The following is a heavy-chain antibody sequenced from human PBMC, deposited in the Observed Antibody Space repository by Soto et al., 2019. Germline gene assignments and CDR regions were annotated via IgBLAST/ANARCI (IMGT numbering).Heavy chain of an antibody. J-gene: IGHJ6*02. D-gene: IGHD1-26*01. CDR3: ARRYWDSDYYYGMDV. CDR2: ISYDGSNK. CDR1: GFTFSSYA. Sequence: GGSLRLSCAASGFTFSSYAMHWVRQAPGKGLEWVAVISYDGSNKYYADSVKGRFTISRDNSKNTLYLQMNSLRAEDTAVYYCARRYWDSDYYYGMDVWGQGTTVTVSS. V-gene: IGHV3-30-3*01.